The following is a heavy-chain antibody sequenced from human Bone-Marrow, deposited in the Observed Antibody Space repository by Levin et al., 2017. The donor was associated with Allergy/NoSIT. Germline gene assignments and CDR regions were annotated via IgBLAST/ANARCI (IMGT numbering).Heavy chain of an antibody. Sequence: KSSETLSLTCTVSGGSISGDSYYWSWIRQPAGKALEWIGRISNSGSTNHNPSLKSRVTISVDTSKNQFSLELYSVTAADAAVYYCARDRGYGYGSHYYNYYMEVWGKGTTVTVSS. D-gene: IGHD5-18*01. CDR1: GGSISGDSYY. CDR3: ARDRGYGYGSHYYNYYMEV. V-gene: IGHV4-61*02. J-gene: IGHJ6*03. CDR2: ISNSGST.